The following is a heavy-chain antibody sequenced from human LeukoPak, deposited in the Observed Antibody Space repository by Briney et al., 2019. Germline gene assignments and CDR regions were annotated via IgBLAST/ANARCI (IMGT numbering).Heavy chain of an antibody. V-gene: IGHV1-24*01. CDR2: FDPEDGET. CDR1: GYTLTELS. CDR3: ATCLITIFGVVMAFDY. D-gene: IGHD3-3*01. Sequence: ASVKVSCKVSGYTLTELSMHWVRQTPGKGLEWMGGFDPEDGETIYAQKFQGRVTMTEDTSTDTAYMELSSLRSEDTAVYYCATCLITIFGVVMAFDYWGQGTLVTVSS. J-gene: IGHJ4*02.